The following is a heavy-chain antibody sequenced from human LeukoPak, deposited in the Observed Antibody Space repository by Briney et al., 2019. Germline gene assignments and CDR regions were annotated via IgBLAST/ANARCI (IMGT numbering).Heavy chain of an antibody. CDR2: INPNSGGT. CDR1: GYTFTGYY. J-gene: IGHJ4*02. V-gene: IGHV1-2*02. CDR3: ARVYGVYSSSWYPDY. Sequence: ASVKVSCKASGYTFTGYYMHWVRQAPGQGLEWMRWINPNSGGTNYAQKFQGRVTMTRDTSISTAYMELSRLRSDDTAVYYCARVYGVYSSSWYPDYWGQGTLVTVSS. D-gene: IGHD6-13*01.